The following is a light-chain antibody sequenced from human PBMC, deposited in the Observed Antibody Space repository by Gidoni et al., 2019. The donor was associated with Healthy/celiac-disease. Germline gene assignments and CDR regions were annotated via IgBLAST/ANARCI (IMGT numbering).Light chain of an antibody. Sequence: QSALTQPASVSGSPGQSIPISCTGTSSDVGIYNLVSWYQQHPGKAPKLMIYEVSKRPSGVSNRFSGSKSGNTASLTISGLQAEDEADYYCCSYAGSSTPYVFGTGTKVTVL. J-gene: IGLJ1*01. CDR3: CSYAGSSTPYV. CDR2: EVS. V-gene: IGLV2-23*02. CDR1: SSDVGIYNL.